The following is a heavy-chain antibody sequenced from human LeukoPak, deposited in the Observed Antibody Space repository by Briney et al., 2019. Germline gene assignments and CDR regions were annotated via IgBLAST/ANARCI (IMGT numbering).Heavy chain of an antibody. V-gene: IGHV1-2*02. D-gene: IGHD6-13*01. CDR3: ARVAYSSSWYLFDY. J-gene: IGHJ4*02. CDR1: GYTFTGYY. Sequence: ASVKVSCKASGYTFTGYYMHWVRQAPGQGLEWMGWINPNSGGTNYAQKFQGRVTMTRDTSISTAYMELSRLRSDDTAVYYCARVAYSSSWYLFDYLGQGTLATVSS. CDR2: INPNSGGT.